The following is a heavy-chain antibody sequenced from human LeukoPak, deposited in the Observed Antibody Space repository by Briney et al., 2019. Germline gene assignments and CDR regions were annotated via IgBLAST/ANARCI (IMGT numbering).Heavy chain of an antibody. D-gene: IGHD2-15*01. CDR1: GFTFGDYA. Sequence: GSLRLSCIASGFTFGDYAMHWVRQAPGEGLEWVAVISYDGGHKYYADSVKGRFTISRDTSSNTLYLQMNSLRAEDTAVYYCAAEYCSGGSCYTGHSGHDYWGQGTLVTVSS. CDR3: AAEYCSGGSCYTGHSGHDY. CDR2: ISYDGGHK. V-gene: IGHV3-30*04. J-gene: IGHJ4*02.